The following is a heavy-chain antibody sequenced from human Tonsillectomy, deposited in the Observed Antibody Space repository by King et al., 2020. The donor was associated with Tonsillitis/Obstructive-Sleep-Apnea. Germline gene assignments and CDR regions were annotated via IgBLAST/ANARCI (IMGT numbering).Heavy chain of an antibody. D-gene: IGHD2-2*01. Sequence: QLQESGPGLVKPSETLSLTCTVSGGSISSYYWSWIRQPPGKGLEWIGYIYYSGSTNYNPSLKSRVTISVDTSKNQFSLKLRSVTAADTAVYYCARRKGDIVVVPAATTPPYYYYMDVWGKGTTVTVSS. CDR3: ARRKGDIVVVPAATTPPYYYYMDV. V-gene: IGHV4-59*01. CDR1: GGSISSYY. CDR2: IYYSGST. J-gene: IGHJ6*03.